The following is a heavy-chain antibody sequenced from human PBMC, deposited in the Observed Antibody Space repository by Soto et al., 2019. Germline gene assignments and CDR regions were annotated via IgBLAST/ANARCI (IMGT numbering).Heavy chain of an antibody. CDR2: IIPIFGTA. CDR1: GGTFSSYT. V-gene: IGHV1-69*13. Sequence: SVKVSCKASGGTFSSYTISWVRQAPGQGLEWMGGIIPIFGTANYAQKFQGRVTITADESTSTAYMELSSLRSEDTAVYYCATPGDTIFGVALGYFQHWGQGTLVTVSS. CDR3: ATPGDTIFGVALGYFQH. J-gene: IGHJ1*01. D-gene: IGHD3-3*01.